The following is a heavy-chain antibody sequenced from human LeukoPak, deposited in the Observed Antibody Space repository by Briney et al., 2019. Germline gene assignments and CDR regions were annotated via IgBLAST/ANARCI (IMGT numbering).Heavy chain of an antibody. CDR1: GFTFSSYS. V-gene: IGHV3-48*04. J-gene: IGHJ4*02. Sequence: GGSLRLSCAASGFTFSSYSMTWVRQAPGKGLEWVSYISSSGSTIYYADSVKGRFTISRDNAKNSLYLQMNSLRAEDTAVYYCARVPNYGDYRPYYFDYWGQGTLVTVSS. CDR2: ISSSGSTI. D-gene: IGHD4-17*01. CDR3: ARVPNYGDYRPYYFDY.